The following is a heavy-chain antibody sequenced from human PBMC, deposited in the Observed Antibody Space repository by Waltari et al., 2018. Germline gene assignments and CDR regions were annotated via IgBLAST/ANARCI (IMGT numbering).Heavy chain of an antibody. D-gene: IGHD3-16*01. Sequence: QVQLVQSGAEVKKPGASVKVSCKASGYTFTSYDINWVRQATGQGLEWRGWMNPNSGNTGYAQKVQGRVTKTRNNTISTAYMELSSPRAEDTAVYYCAISSSGPLYRNYVAYWGQGTLVTVSS. CDR3: AISSSGPLYRNYVAY. CDR1: GYTFTSYD. CDR2: MNPNSGNT. V-gene: IGHV1-8*01. J-gene: IGHJ4*02.